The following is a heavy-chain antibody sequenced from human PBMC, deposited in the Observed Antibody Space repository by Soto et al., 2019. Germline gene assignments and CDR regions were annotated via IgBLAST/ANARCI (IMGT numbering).Heavy chain of an antibody. J-gene: IGHJ4*02. CDR2: MYSGGSR. Sequence: EVQLVETGGGLIQPGGSVRLSCVASGLSVSGSYMNWVRQAPGEGLEWVSVMYSGGSRYYADSVKGRFTISRDESKNIVYLQMNDLEVGYTAVYYCARGLFVVRGVSFDTWGQGTLVRVSS. CDR3: ARGLFVVRGVSFDT. CDR1: GLSVSGSY. D-gene: IGHD3-10*01. V-gene: IGHV3-53*02.